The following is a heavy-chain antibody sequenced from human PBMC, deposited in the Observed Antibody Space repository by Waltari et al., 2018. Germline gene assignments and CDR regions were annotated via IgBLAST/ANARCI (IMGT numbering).Heavy chain of an antibody. CDR2: IYTSGST. CDR3: ARAPRDYGGTLFDY. D-gene: IGHD4-17*01. Sequence: QVQLQESGPGLVKPSQTLSLTCTVSGGSISSGSYYWSWIRQPAGKGLEWIGRIYTSGSTNYNPSLKSRVTISVDTSKNRFSLKLSSVTAADTAVYYCARAPRDYGGTLFDYWGQGTLVTVSS. J-gene: IGHJ4*02. V-gene: IGHV4-61*02. CDR1: GGSISSGSYY.